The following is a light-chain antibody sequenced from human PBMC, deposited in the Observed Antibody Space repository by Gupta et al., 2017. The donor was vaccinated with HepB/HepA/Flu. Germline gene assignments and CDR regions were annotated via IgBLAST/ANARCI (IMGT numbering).Light chain of an antibody. CDR1: QSISSW. CDR2: KAS. Sequence: DIQMTQSPSTLSASVGDRVTITCRASQSISSWLAWYQQKLGKAPKLLIYKASKVESGVPSRFSGSGSGTEFILTISRLQPEDSGTYYCQQDFNSPWAFGQGTKVEIK. J-gene: IGKJ1*01. CDR3: QQDFNSPWA. V-gene: IGKV1-5*03.